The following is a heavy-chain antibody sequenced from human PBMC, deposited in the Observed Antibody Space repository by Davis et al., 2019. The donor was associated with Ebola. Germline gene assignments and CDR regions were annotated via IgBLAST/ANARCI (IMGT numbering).Heavy chain of an antibody. CDR3: AREGTYCSGGSCYSAWFDP. CDR2: ISSSGSTI. V-gene: IGHV3-11*04. D-gene: IGHD2-15*01. J-gene: IGHJ5*02. Sequence: PGGSLRLSCAASGFTFSDYYMSWIRQAPGKGLEWVSYISSSGSTIYYADSVKGRFTISRDNAKNSLYLQMNSLRDEDTAVYYCAREGTYCSGGSCYSAWFDPWGQGTLVTVSS. CDR1: GFTFSDYY.